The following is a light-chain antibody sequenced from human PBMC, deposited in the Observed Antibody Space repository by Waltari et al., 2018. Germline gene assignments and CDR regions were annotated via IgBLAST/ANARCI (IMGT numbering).Light chain of an antibody. CDR2: AY. Sequence: QSALTQEASVSGTVGQKVTLSCTGPKNNVGSYGLGWYQQIAHGTPKTVRFAYSLPSGSPERCSGSKSGTTASLTISGLRPEDEAQYYCSAWDSGLSAVVFGGGTNLTVL. J-gene: IGLJ2*01. CDR3: SAWDSGLSAVV. V-gene: IGLV1-47*01. CDR1: KNNVGSYG.